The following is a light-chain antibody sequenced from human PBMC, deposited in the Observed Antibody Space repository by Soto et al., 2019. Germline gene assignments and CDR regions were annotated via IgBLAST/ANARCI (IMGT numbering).Light chain of an antibody. CDR2: DNS. CDR3: GTWDSSLSVVV. J-gene: IGLJ2*01. CDR1: YSNIGSNF. V-gene: IGLV1-51*01. Sequence: QSALTQSSSVSVAAGQKVSISCSGSYSNIGSNFVSWYQHFPGSAPKLVIYDNSQRPSGIPDRFSGSKSGSSATLGITGLQTGDEADYYCGTWDSSLSVVVFGGGTKLTVL.